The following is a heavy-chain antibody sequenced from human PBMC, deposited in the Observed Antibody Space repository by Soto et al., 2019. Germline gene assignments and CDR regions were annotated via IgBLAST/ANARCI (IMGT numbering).Heavy chain of an antibody. V-gene: IGHV3-23*01. Sequence: EEQLLESGGDLVQPGGSLKLSCAASGFTFSSYAMNWVRQAPGKGLEWVSSINGNGRKTSYADSVRGRFTISSDNSKKTLFLHVNSLRAEDTAVYYCVKDLNFDFWTGYRYYAMEIWGQGTTVTVS. CDR3: VKDLNFDFWTGYRYYAMEI. D-gene: IGHD3-3*01. J-gene: IGHJ6*02. CDR1: GFTFSSYA. CDR2: INGNGRKT.